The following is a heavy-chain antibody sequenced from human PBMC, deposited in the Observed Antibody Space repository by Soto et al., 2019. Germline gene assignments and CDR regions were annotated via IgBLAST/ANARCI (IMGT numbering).Heavy chain of an antibody. CDR3: EKATATGGGAFDI. D-gene: IGHD2-8*02. Sequence: EVQMFESGGGLAQPGGSLRLSCAASGFICSSYDMSWVRQAPGKGLEWVSTILVDGRTFYVDSVKGRFTISRDSSQNTVYLQMNSLTAGDSDLYYCEKATATGGGAFDICGQETMVTVSS. V-gene: IGHV3-23*01. CDR2: ILVDGRT. CDR1: GFICSSYD. J-gene: IGHJ3*02.